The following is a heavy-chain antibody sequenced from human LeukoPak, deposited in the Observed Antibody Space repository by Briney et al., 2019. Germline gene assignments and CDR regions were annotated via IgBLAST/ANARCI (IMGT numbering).Heavy chain of an antibody. CDR1: GYTFTRHG. V-gene: IGHV1-18*01. J-gene: IGHJ4*02. Sequence: ASVKLSCRTSGYTFTRHGRSWVRQAPGQGLEWMAWIRVYSGNTNYAHQFQGRVTVTTATSRTPAYMELRRLRSDDTAMYYSARDMLVAPTFDSWGQGYPVTASS. CDR3: ARDMLVAPTFDS. D-gene: IGHD3-22*01. CDR2: IRVYSGNT.